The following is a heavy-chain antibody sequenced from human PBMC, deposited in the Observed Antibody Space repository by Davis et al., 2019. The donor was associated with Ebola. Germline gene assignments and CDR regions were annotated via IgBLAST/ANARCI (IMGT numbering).Heavy chain of an antibody. CDR1: GYTFTSYY. D-gene: IGHD3-9*01. J-gene: IGHJ4*02. V-gene: IGHV1-46*01. CDR2: INPSGGST. CDR3: TRRNDIFTGYQIERGFDY. Sequence: AASVKVSCKASGYTFTSYYMHWVRQAPGQGLEWMGIINPSGGSTSYAQKFQGRVTMTRDTSTSTVYMELSSLRSDDTATYYCTRRNDIFTGYQIERGFDYWGQGTLVTVSS.